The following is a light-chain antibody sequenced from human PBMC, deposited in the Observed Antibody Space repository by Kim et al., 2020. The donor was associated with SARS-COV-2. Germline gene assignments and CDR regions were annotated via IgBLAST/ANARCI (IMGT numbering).Light chain of an antibody. CDR1: SLRSYY. Sequence: SSELTQDPAVSMALGQTVSITCQGDSLRSYYASWYQQKPGQAPVLVIYGKNNRPSGIPDRFSGSSSGNTASLTITGAQAEDEADYYCNSRDSSGNHVVFGGGTKLTVL. CDR2: GKN. J-gene: IGLJ3*02. CDR3: NSRDSSGNHVV. V-gene: IGLV3-19*01.